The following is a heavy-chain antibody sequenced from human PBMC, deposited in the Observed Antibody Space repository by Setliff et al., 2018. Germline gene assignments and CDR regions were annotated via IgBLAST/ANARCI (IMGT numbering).Heavy chain of an antibody. CDR1: GGSISSGGYY. V-gene: IGHV4-31*03. D-gene: IGHD6-19*01. CDR2: IYYSGST. CDR3: ARASSGWYSAYYYYMDV. J-gene: IGHJ6*03. Sequence: SSETLSLTCTVSGGSISSGGYYWSWIRQHPGKGLEWIGYIYYSGSTYYNPSLKSRVTISLDTSKNQFSLNLTSVTAADTAVYYCARASSGWYSAYYYYMDVWGKGTTVTVSS.